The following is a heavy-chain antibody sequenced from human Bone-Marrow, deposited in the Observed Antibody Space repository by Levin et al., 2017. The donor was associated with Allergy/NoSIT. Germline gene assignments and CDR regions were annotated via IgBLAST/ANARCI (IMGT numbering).Heavy chain of an antibody. CDR3: ARGKLGSGLYFGMDV. CDR2: MSDSGST. Sequence: TSETLSLTCEVSVGSFNIYYWSWIRRPPGKGLEWIGEMSDSGSTNYNPSLRSRVTISLDTSKDRFSLTLSSVTAADTAVYYCARGKLGSGLYFGMDVWGQGNTVTVSS. D-gene: IGHD7-27*01. CDR1: VGSFNIYY. J-gene: IGHJ6*02. V-gene: IGHV4-34*01.